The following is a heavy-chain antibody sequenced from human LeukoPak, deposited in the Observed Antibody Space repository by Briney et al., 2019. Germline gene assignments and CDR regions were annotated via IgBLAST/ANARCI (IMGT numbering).Heavy chain of an antibody. CDR1: GFTFNNYD. D-gene: IGHD3-3*01. Sequence: PGGSMRLSCAASGFTFNNYDMNWVRQAPGKGLEWVANIKQDGSVKQYVDSIKGRFTIPRDNAKNTLYLQMDSLRVEDTAVYYCARFSRVEWSFWGQGTLVPVSS. CDR3: ARFSRVEWSF. J-gene: IGHJ4*02. V-gene: IGHV3-7*01. CDR2: IKQDGSVK.